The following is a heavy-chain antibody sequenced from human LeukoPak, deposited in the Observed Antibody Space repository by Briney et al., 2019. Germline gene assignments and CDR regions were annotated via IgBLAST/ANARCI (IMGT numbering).Heavy chain of an antibody. CDR3: ARVVLYYYGMDV. J-gene: IGHJ6*02. Sequence: SGGSLRLSCAASGFTVSSNYMSWVRQAPGKGLEWVSVIYSGGSTYYADSVKGRFTISRDNSKNTLYLQMNSLRAEDTAVYYCARVVLYYYGMDVWGQGTTVTVSS. CDR1: GFTVSSNY. CDR2: IYSGGST. V-gene: IGHV3-66*01. D-gene: IGHD6-13*01.